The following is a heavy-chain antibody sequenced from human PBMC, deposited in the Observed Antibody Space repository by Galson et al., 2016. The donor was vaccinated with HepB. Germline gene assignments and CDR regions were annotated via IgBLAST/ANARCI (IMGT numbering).Heavy chain of an antibody. Sequence: SVKASCKASGYTFSNYGISWVRQAPGQGLEWMGWISTSNGKTNNAQKFQGRVTMTTDTSTRTAYMELSSMRSGNTAVYFCATFYGIVGATPFDYWGQGTPVTVSS. CDR3: ATFYGIVGATPFDY. V-gene: IGHV1-18*01. J-gene: IGHJ4*02. CDR2: ISTSNGKT. D-gene: IGHD1-26*01. CDR1: GYTFSNYG.